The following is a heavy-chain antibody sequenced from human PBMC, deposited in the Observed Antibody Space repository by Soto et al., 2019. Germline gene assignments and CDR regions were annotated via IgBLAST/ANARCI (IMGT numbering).Heavy chain of an antibody. CDR2: ISGSSGTI. D-gene: IGHD1-26*01. J-gene: IGHJ4*02. CDR1: GLTFSTYH. Sequence: GGSLRLSCAASGLTFSTYHMNWVRQAPGKGLEWVSYISGSSGTIYYADSVKGRFTISRDNAKNSLSLQMSSLRAEDTAVYYCATGNFDYWGQGTLVTVSS. CDR3: ATGNFDY. V-gene: IGHV3-48*01.